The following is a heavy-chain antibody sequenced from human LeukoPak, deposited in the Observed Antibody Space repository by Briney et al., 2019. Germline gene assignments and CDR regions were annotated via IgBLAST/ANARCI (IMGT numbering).Heavy chain of an antibody. Sequence: GGSLRLSCAASGFTFDNFAMHWVRQAPGKGLEWVSGITWNSRVKTYTPSVKGRFTISRDNAKNSLDLQMNSLRAEDTAVYYCARWDYYGMDVWGQGTTVTVSS. CDR3: ARWDYYGMDV. J-gene: IGHJ6*02. CDR1: GFTFDNFA. V-gene: IGHV3-9*01. D-gene: IGHD1-26*01. CDR2: ITWNSRVK.